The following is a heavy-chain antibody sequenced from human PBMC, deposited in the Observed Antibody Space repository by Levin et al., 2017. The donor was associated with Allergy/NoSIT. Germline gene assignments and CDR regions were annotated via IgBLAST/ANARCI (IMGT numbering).Heavy chain of an antibody. Sequence: GGSLRLSCAASGFTFSNAWMSWVRQAPGKGLEWVGRIKSKTDGGTTDYAAPVKGRFTISRDDSKNTLYLQMNSLKTEDTAVYYCTTDNVPGIAAAFYYFDYWGQGTLVTVSS. J-gene: IGHJ4*02. CDR1: GFTFSNAW. CDR2: IKSKTDGGTT. V-gene: IGHV3-15*01. CDR3: TTDNVPGIAAAFYYFDY. D-gene: IGHD6-13*01.